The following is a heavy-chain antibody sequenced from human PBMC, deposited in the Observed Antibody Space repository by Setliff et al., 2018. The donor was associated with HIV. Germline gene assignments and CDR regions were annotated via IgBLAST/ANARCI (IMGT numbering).Heavy chain of an antibody. CDR2: IYYDGST. CDR3: ARALTTINEDGFHI. Sequence: PSETLSLTCTISGGSISLHYWSWIRQPPGKGLEWIGTIYYDGSTIYDPSLRSRVTISVDTSKNQFSLRLDSVTATDTALYFCARALTTINEDGFHIWGQGTVVTVSS. CDR1: GGSISLHY. J-gene: IGHJ3*02. D-gene: IGHD4-17*01. V-gene: IGHV4-59*08.